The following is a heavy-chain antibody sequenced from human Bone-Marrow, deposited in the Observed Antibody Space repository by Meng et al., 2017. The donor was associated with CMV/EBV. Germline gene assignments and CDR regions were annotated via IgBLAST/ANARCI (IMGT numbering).Heavy chain of an antibody. CDR3: ARGVAAPDY. Sequence: QGHRVQSGAGGKKSGASVKGSCKASGYTFTGYYMHWGRQAPGQGLEWMGWINPNSGGTNYAQKLQGRVTMTRDTSISTAYMELSRLRSDDTAVYYCARGVAAPDYWGQGTLVTVSS. CDR2: INPNSGGT. CDR1: GYTFTGYY. J-gene: IGHJ4*02. V-gene: IGHV1-2*02. D-gene: IGHD6-6*01.